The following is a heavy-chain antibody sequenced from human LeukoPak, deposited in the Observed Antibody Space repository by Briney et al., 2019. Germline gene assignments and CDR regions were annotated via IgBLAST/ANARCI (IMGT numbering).Heavy chain of an antibody. Sequence: GSSVKVSCKASGGTFSSYAISWVRQAPGQGLEWMGRIIPILGIANYAQKFQGRVTITADKSTSTAYMELNSLRAEDTAVYYCAKVGATGTFDYWGQGTLVTVSS. CDR3: AKVGATGTFDY. D-gene: IGHD1-26*01. CDR2: IIPILGIA. J-gene: IGHJ4*02. V-gene: IGHV1-69*04. CDR1: GGTFSSYA.